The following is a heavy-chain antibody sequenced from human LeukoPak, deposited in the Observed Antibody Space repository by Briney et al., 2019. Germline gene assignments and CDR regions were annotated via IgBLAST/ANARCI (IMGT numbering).Heavy chain of an antibody. CDR1: GGFISSRSDY. CDR3: ARRPGEYGGNDFDY. V-gene: IGHV4-39*01. J-gene: IGHJ4*02. Sequence: SETLSLTCTVSGGFISSRSDYWGWIRQPPGKGLEWIGSIYYTGSTHYNPSLKSRVTISVDTSKNQFSLKLSSVTAADTAVYYCARRPGEYGGNDFDYWGQGTLVTVSS. D-gene: IGHD4/OR15-4a*01. CDR2: IYYTGST.